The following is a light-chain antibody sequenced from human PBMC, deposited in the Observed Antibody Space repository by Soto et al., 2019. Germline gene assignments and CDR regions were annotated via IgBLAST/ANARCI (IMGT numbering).Light chain of an antibody. V-gene: IGKV1-27*01. Sequence: DIQMTQSPSSLSASVLDIVTITCLASQGISNYLAWYQQKPGKVPKLLIYAASTLQSGVPSRFSGSGSGTDFTLTIASLQPDDFATYYCQQYETFSGTFGPGTKVDIK. J-gene: IGKJ1*01. CDR1: QGISNY. CDR3: QQYETFSGT. CDR2: AAS.